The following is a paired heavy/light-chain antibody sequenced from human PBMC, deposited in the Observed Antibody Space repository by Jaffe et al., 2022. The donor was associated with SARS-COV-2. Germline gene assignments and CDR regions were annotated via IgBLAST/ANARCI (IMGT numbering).Light chain of an antibody. V-gene: IGKV3-15*01. CDR2: GIS. Sequence: EIVMTQSPATLSVSPGERATLSCRASQSVSSDLAWYQQKPGQVPRLLFYGISTRATGIPGRFSGSGSGTEFTLTISSLQSEDFAVYYCQQYKSWPLTFGGGTKVEIK. CDR1: QSVSSD. J-gene: IGKJ4*01. CDR3: QQYKSWPLT.
Heavy chain of an antibody. J-gene: IGHJ5*02. CDR1: GFTFSRYS. D-gene: IGHD2-2*01. V-gene: IGHV3-21*01. CDR2: ISSGGSQT. Sequence: EVQLVESGGGLVKPGGSLRLSCAASGFTFSRYSMNWVRQAPGKGLEWVSSISSGGSQTYYADSVKGRFTISRDNAKNSLYLQMNSLRAEDTAVYYCASTNPSTSGCDWFDPWGQGTLLTVSS. CDR3: ASTNPSTSGCDWFDP.